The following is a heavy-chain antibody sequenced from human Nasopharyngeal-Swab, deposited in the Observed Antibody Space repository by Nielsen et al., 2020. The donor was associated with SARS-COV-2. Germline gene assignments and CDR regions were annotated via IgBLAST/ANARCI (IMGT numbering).Heavy chain of an antibody. CDR1: GYTLTELS. Sequence: ASVKVSCKVSGYTLTELSMHWVRQAPGKGLEWMGGFDPEDGETIYAQKFQGRVTMTRNTSISTAYMELSSLRSEDTAVYYCARGWLLHAFDIWGQGTMVTVSS. J-gene: IGHJ3*02. CDR2: FDPEDGET. V-gene: IGHV1-24*01. D-gene: IGHD6-19*01. CDR3: ARGWLLHAFDI.